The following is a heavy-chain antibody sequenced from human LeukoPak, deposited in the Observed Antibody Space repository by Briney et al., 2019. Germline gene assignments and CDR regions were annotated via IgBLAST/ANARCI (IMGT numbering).Heavy chain of an antibody. V-gene: IGHV3-13*01. D-gene: IGHD6-13*01. CDR3: ASSPAYSSSWYAIDN. CDR2: IGTAGDT. Sequence: TGGSLRLSCAASGFTFSNYDMHWVRQAAGKGLEWVSGIGTAGDTYYPASVKGRFTISRENAKTSLYLQMNSLSAGDTAVYYCASSPAYSSSWYAIDNWGQGTLVTVSS. CDR1: GFTFSNYD. J-gene: IGHJ4*02.